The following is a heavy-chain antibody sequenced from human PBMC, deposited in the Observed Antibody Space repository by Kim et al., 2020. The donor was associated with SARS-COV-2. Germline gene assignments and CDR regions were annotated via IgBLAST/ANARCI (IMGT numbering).Heavy chain of an antibody. CDR2: ISWNSGSI. CDR1: GFTFDDYA. V-gene: IGHV3-9*01. J-gene: IGHJ5*02. Sequence: GGSLRPSCAASGFTFDDYAMHWVRQAPGKGLEWVSGISWNSGSIGYADSVKGRFTISRDNAKNSLYLQMNSLRAEDTALYYCAKEGRIAVAGRIVKNWFDPWGQGTLVTVSS. CDR3: AKEGRIAVAGRIVKNWFDP. D-gene: IGHD6-19*01.